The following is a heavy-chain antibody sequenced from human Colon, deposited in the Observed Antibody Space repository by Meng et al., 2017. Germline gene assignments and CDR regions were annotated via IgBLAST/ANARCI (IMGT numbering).Heavy chain of an antibody. J-gene: IGHJ4*02. CDR3: VRNFDS. Sequence: QVQLQESGTVQVKPSETLSLTCAVSTDSISSTSWWSWVRQPPGKGLEWIGETSHSGNIKYNPSLKSRVIISVDKSENQVSLKLSSVTAADTAVYYCVRNFDSWGQGILVTVSS. CDR1: TDSISSTSW. V-gene: IGHV4-4*02. CDR2: TSHSGNI.